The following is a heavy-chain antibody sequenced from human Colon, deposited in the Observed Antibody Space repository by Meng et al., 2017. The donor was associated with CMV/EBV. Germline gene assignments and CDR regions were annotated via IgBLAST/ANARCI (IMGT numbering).Heavy chain of an antibody. CDR2: INPAGAST. CDR1: GYSFSNYY. CDR3: ARVITPQGGIEDY. V-gene: IGHV1-46*01. Sequence: ASVKVSCKASGYSFSNYYMHWVRRAPGHGLEWMGMINPAGASTSYAQEFQGRVTMTRDTSTSTAHMILSGLTSADTAMYYCARVITPQGGIEDYWGQGTLVTVSS. D-gene: IGHD3-16*01. J-gene: IGHJ4*02.